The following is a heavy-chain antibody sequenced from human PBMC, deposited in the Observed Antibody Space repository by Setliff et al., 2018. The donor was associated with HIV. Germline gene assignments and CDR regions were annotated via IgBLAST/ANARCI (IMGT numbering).Heavy chain of an antibody. V-gene: IGHV4-34*01. Sequence: SETLSLTCALYGGSFSDYYWSWIRQPPGMGLEWIGEVNRGRRTNYNSSLKSRVTISIDTSRNQFSLTVSSVTAADTAVYYCAREIPYSYGGRGHPLWGQGTLVTDSS. J-gene: IGHJ4*02. CDR2: VNRGRRT. CDR1: GGSFSDYY. CDR3: AREIPYSYGGRGHPL. D-gene: IGHD3-22*01.